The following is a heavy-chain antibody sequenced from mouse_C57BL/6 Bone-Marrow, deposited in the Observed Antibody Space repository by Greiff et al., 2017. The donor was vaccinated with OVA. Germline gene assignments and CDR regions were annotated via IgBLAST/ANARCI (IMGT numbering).Heavy chain of an antibody. CDR3: GGSNPDYFDV. CDR2: IYPGSGNT. J-gene: IGHJ1*03. Sequence: VQLQQSGAELVRPGASVKLSCKASGYTFTDYYINWVKQRPGQGLEWIARIYPGSGNTYYNEKFKGKATLTAEKSSSTAYMQRSSLTSEDSAVYFCGGSNPDYFDVWGTGTTVTVSS. CDR1: GYTFTDYY. D-gene: IGHD1-1*01. V-gene: IGHV1-76*01.